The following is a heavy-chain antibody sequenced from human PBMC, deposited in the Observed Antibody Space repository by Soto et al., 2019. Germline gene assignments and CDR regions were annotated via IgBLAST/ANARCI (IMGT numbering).Heavy chain of an antibody. CDR1: GYTFTSYG. CDR2: ISAYNGNT. Sequence: QVQLVQSGAEVKKPGASVKVSCKASGYTFTSYGISWVRQAPGQGLEWMGWISAYNGNTNYAQKLQGRLTITTDTATCTAYMHLRSLRSDEPAVYYCARDSSQDYYYYYGMNLCGQGTMVTVSS. CDR3: ARDSSQDYYYYYGMNL. J-gene: IGHJ6*02. V-gene: IGHV1-18*01. D-gene: IGHD6-19*01.